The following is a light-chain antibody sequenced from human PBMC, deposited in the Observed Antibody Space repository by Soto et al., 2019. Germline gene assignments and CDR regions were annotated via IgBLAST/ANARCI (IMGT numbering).Light chain of an antibody. CDR3: QQSYSTPRT. CDR1: QSISSY. Sequence: DIQMTQSPSSLSASVGDRVTITCRASQSISSYLYWYQQKPGKAPKLLIYAASSLQSGFPSRFSGSGSGTDFTLTISSLQPEDFATYYCQQSYSTPRTFGQGTKLVIK. V-gene: IGKV1-39*01. CDR2: AAS. J-gene: IGKJ2*01.